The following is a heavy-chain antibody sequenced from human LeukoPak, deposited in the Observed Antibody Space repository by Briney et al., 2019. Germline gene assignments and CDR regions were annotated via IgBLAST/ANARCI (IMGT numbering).Heavy chain of an antibody. CDR1: GFTFGDYA. V-gene: IGHV3-49*03. J-gene: IGHJ3*02. D-gene: IGHD3-10*01. CDR2: IRSKAYGGTT. Sequence: PGRSLRLSCTASGFTFGDYAMSWFRQAPGKGLEWVGFIRSKAYGGTTEYAASVKGRFTISRDDSKSIAYLQMNSLKTEDTAVYYCTRGVLWFGESELLVKAFDIWGQGTMVTVSS. CDR3: TRGVLWFGESELLVKAFDI.